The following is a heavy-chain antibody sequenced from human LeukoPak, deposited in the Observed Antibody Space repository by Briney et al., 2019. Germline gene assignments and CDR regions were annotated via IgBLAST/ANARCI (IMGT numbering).Heavy chain of an antibody. CDR2: MHYSGTT. Sequence: SETLSLTCAVSSYSISNAYYWAWIRPPPGKGLEWVATMHYSGTTFYNMSVKSRVAISLDSSKNQFSLKVNSVPASDTAVYFCASGYAEVLLVAEAFDYWGQGTLVTVSS. CDR3: ASGYAEVLLVAEAFDY. V-gene: IGHV4-38-2*01. CDR1: SYSISNAYY. J-gene: IGHJ4*02. D-gene: IGHD2-2*01.